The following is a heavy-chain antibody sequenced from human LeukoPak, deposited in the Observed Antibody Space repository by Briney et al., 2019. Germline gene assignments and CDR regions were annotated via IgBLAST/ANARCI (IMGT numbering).Heavy chain of an antibody. Sequence: SETLSLTCTVSGGSISSYYWSWIRQPPGKGLEWIGYIYYSGSTNYNPSLKSRVTISVDTSKNQFSLKLSSVTAADTAVYYCARFNQIVVPAAIRYYYYGMDVWGQGTTVTVSS. CDR3: ARFNQIVVPAAIRYYYYGMDV. CDR2: IYYSGST. V-gene: IGHV4-59*01. CDR1: GGSISSYY. D-gene: IGHD2-2*02. J-gene: IGHJ6*02.